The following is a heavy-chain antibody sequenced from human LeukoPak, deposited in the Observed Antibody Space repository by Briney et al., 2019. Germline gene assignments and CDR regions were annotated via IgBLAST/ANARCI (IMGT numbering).Heavy chain of an antibody. V-gene: IGHV3-53*01. Sequence: GGSLRLSCTASGFSFSGHWMHWVRQAPGKGLEWVSVIYSGGNTYYADSVKGRFTISRDNSKNTLYLQMNSLRAEDTAVYYCARTYSGSYPLDYWGQGTLVTVSS. J-gene: IGHJ4*02. D-gene: IGHD1-26*01. CDR2: IYSGGNT. CDR1: GFSFSGHW. CDR3: ARTYSGSYPLDY.